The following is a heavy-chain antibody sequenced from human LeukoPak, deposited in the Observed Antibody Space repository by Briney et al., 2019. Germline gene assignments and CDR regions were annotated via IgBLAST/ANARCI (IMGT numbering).Heavy chain of an antibody. V-gene: IGHV3-48*03. CDR1: GFTFSSYE. D-gene: IGHD4-17*01. J-gene: IGHJ4*02. CDR3: AGEPSNYGDHYFDY. Sequence: GGSLRLSCAASGFTFSSYEMNWVRQAPGKGLEWVSYISSSGSTIYYADSVKGRFTISRDNAKNSLYLQMNSLRAEDTAVYYCAGEPSNYGDHYFDYWGQGTLVTVSS. CDR2: ISSSGSTI.